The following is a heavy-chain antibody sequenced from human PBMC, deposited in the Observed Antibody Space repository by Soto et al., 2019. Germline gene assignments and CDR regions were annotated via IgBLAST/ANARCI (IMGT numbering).Heavy chain of an antibody. J-gene: IGHJ6*02. D-gene: IGHD2-2*01. CDR2: IGTAGDT. V-gene: IGHV3-13*04. Sequence: EVQLVESGGGLVQPGGSLRLSCAASGFTFSSYDMHWVRQATGKGLEWVSAIGTAGDTYYPCSVKDRFTISRENAKNSLYLQMNSLRAGDTAVYYCTRGLGYCSSTSCPPYYYGMDVWGQGTTVTVSS. CDR1: GFTFSSYD. CDR3: TRGLGYCSSTSCPPYYYGMDV.